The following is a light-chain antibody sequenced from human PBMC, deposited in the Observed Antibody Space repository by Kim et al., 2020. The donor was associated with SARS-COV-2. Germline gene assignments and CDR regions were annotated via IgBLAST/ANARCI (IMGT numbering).Light chain of an antibody. J-gene: IGLJ2*01. V-gene: IGLV2-14*01. CDR2: DVS. CDR3: NSYRSSSTLV. Sequence: QSALTQPASVSGSPGQSITISCTGTSSDVGGYNYVSWYQQHPDKAPKLMIYDVSKRPSGVSNRFSGSKSGNTASLTISGLQAEDEADYYCNSYRSSSTLVFGGGTQLTVL. CDR1: SSDVGGYNY.